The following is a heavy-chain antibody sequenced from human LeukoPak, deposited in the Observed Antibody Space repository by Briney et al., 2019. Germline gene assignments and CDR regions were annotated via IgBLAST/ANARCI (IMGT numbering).Heavy chain of an antibody. Sequence: ASVKVSCKASGYTITGYYIHWVRQAPGQGLEWMGWINPNSGVTNYAQKFQGRVTMTRDTSISTVYMELSSLISDDTVVYYCARDVSSLERNDAFDIWGQGTMVTVSS. D-gene: IGHD5/OR15-5a*01. V-gene: IGHV1-2*02. J-gene: IGHJ3*02. CDR3: ARDVSSLERNDAFDI. CDR2: INPNSGVT. CDR1: GYTITGYY.